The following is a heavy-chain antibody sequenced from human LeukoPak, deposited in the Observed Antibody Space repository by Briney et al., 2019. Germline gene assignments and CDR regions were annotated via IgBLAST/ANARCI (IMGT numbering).Heavy chain of an antibody. CDR3: ARAGYSYGFVVGY. Sequence: GASVKVSCKASGYTFTGYYMHWVRQAPGQGLEWMGRINPNSGGTNYSQKFQGRVTMTRDTSISTAYMELSRLRSDDTALYYCARAGYSYGFVVGYWGQGTLVTVSS. CDR1: GYTFTGYY. V-gene: IGHV1-2*06. CDR2: INPNSGGT. D-gene: IGHD5-18*01. J-gene: IGHJ4*02.